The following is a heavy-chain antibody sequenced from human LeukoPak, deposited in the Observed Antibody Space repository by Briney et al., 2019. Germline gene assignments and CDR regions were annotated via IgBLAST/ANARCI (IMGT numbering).Heavy chain of an antibody. J-gene: IGHJ4*02. V-gene: IGHV3-15*01. Sequence: GESLRLSCAASGFTFSNAWMSWVRQAPGKGLEWVGRIKSKTDAGTTDYAAPVKGRFTISRDDSKNTLYLQMNSLKTEDTAVYYCTTSLPYYYDSSGYFVYWGQGTLVTVSS. CDR2: IKSKTDAGTT. CDR1: GFTFSNAW. CDR3: TTSLPYYYDSSGYFVY. D-gene: IGHD3-22*01.